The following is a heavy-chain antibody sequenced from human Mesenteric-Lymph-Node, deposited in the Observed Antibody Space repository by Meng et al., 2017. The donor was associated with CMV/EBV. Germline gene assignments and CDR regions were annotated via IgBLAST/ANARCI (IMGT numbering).Heavy chain of an antibody. D-gene: IGHD2-2*01. CDR1: GFTFSSYW. CDR3: AKDVEGRCSSTRCSNIES. J-gene: IGHJ4*02. CDR2: IRFDDSNK. V-gene: IGHV3-30*02. Sequence: GESLKISCAASGFTFSSYWMHWVRQAPGKGLEGVAFIRFDDSNKYYKASVKGRFTISRDDSKNTVYLQMSSLRPDDTAVYYCAKDVEGRCSSTRCSNIESWGRGTLVTVSS.